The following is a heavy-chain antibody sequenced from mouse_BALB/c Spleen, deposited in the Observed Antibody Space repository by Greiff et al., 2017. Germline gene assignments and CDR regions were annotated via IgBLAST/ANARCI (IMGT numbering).Heavy chain of an antibody. J-gene: IGHJ3*01. Sequence: QVHVKQSGAELVKPGASVKLSCKASGYTFTSYYMYWVKQRPGQGLEWIGEINPSNGGTNFNEKFKSKATLTVDKSSSTAYMQLSSLTSEDSAVYYCTRGVFAYWGQGTLVTVSA. CDR3: TRGVFAY. V-gene: IGHV1S81*02. CDR1: GYTFTSYY. CDR2: INPSNGGT.